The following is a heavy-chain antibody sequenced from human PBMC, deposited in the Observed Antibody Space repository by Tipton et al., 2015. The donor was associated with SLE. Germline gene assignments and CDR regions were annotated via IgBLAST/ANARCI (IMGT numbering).Heavy chain of an antibody. Sequence: GLVKPSETLSLTCSVSGYSISSGFYWGLIRQPPEKGLEWIGSIYYSGSTYYNPSLNTRVSISVDTSKNQFSLNLNSATAADTAVYYCARHFYSPSQFLLYYFDFWGQGALVTVSS. J-gene: IGHJ4*02. V-gene: IGHV4-38-2*02. CDR2: IYYSGST. CDR1: GYSISSGFY. CDR3: ARHFYSPSQFLLYYFDF. D-gene: IGHD3-3*02.